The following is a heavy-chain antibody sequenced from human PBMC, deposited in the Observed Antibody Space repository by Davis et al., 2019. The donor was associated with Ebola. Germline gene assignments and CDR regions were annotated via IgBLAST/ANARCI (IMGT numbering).Heavy chain of an antibody. D-gene: IGHD3-3*01. Sequence: AASVKVSCKASGYTFTSYGISWVRQAPGQGLEWMGWISAYNGNTNYAQKLQGRVTMTTDTSTSTAYMKLRSLRSDDTAVYYCARDGTDYDFWSGPGPLDYWGQGTLVTVSS. V-gene: IGHV1-18*01. CDR2: ISAYNGNT. CDR1: GYTFTSYG. J-gene: IGHJ4*02. CDR3: ARDGTDYDFWSGPGPLDY.